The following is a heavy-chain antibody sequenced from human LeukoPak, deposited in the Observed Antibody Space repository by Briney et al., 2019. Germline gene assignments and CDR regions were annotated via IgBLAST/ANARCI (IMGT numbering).Heavy chain of an antibody. J-gene: IGHJ6*02. Sequence: ASVKVSCKASGGTFSSYAISWVRQAPGQGLEWMGRIIPILGIANYAQKFQGRVTITADKSTSTAYMELSRLRSDDTAVYYCAREVATVGYGMDVWGQGTTVTVSS. CDR1: GGTFSSYA. V-gene: IGHV1-69*04. CDR3: AREVATVGYGMDV. D-gene: IGHD1-14*01. CDR2: IIPILGIA.